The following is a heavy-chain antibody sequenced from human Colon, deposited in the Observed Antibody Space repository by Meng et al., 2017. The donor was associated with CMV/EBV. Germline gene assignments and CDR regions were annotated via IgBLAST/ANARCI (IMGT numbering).Heavy chain of an antibody. CDR2: MSYDGSNK. CDR3: ARGGDIVVVSVASRLVNWFDP. V-gene: IGHV3-30*04. Sequence: GGSLRLSCAASGFTFSSYAMHWVRQAPGKGLEWVAVMSYDGSNKYYADSVKGRFTISRDNSKNTLYLQMNSPRAENTAVYYCARGGDIVVVSVASRLVNWFDPWGQGTLVTVSS. J-gene: IGHJ5*02. D-gene: IGHD2-2*01. CDR1: GFTFSSYA.